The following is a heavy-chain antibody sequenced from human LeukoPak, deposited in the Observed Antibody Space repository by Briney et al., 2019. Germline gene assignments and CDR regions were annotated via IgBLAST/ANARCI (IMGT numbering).Heavy chain of an antibody. CDR2: IYYSGST. CDR1: GGSISSYY. Sequence: KPSETLSLTCTVSGGSISSYYWSWIRQVPGKGLEWIGCIYYSGSTTYNPSLKSRVTISVDRSKNQFSLKLSSVTAADTAVYYCARGLRLYSGYDFLRYWGQGTLVTVSS. CDR3: ARGLRLYSGYDFLRY. V-gene: IGHV4-59*12. J-gene: IGHJ4*02. D-gene: IGHD5-12*01.